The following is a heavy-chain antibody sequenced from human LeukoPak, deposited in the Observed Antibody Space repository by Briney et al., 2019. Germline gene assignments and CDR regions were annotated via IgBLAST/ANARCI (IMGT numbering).Heavy chain of an antibody. Sequence: WVSSISSSSSYIYYADSVKGRFTISRDNAKNSLYLQMNSLRAEDTAVYYCARDGTMVWAFDIWGQGTMVTVSS. D-gene: IGHD3-10*01. V-gene: IGHV3-21*01. CDR3: ARDGTMVWAFDI. J-gene: IGHJ3*02. CDR2: ISSSSSYI.